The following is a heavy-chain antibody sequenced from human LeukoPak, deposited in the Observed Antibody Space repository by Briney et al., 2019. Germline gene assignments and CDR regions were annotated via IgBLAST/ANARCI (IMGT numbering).Heavy chain of an antibody. CDR3: ARGSHDYYDCRGYPGGRANWFDP. Sequence: GRSLRLSCAASGFTFSSYGMHWVRQAPGKGLEWVAVIWYDGSNKYYADSVKGRFTISRDNSKNTLYLQMNSLRAEDTAVYYCARGSHDYYDCRGYPGGRANWFDPWGQGTLVTVSS. J-gene: IGHJ5*02. CDR2: IWYDGSNK. CDR1: GFTFSSYG. V-gene: IGHV3-33*01. D-gene: IGHD3-22*01.